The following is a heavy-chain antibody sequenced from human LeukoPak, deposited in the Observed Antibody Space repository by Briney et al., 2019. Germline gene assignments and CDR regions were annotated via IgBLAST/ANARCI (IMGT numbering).Heavy chain of an antibody. CDR2: INHSGST. CDR3: ARVRGPHHHTSYYYDSSGYYWYFDL. V-gene: IGHV4-34*01. D-gene: IGHD3-22*01. J-gene: IGHJ2*01. CDR1: GGSFSGYY. Sequence: SETLSLTCAVYGGSFSGYYWSGIRQPPGKGLEWIGEINHSGSTNYNPSLKSRVTISVDTSKNQFSLKLSSVTAADTAVYYCARVRGPHHHTSYYYDSSGYYWYFDLWGRGTLVTVSS.